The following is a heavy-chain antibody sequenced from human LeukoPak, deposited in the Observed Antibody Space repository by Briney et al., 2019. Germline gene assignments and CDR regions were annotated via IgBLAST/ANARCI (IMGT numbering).Heavy chain of an antibody. Sequence: GGSLRLSCADSEFSVGSNYMTWVRQAPGKGLEWVSLIYSGGSTYYADSVKGRFTISRDNSKNTLYLQMNSLRAQDTAAHYCATGPSGYHNTGGEGPLVTVSS. V-gene: IGHV3-66*01. CDR3: ATGPSGYHNT. CDR1: EFSVGSNY. CDR2: IYSGGST. J-gene: IGHJ4*02. D-gene: IGHD5-12*01.